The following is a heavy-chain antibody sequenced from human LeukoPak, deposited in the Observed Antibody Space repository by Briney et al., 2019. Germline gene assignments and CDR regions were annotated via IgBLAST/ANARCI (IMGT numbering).Heavy chain of an antibody. CDR1: GFTFSNYA. Sequence: PGGSLRLSCAASGFTFSNYAMSWVRQAPGKGLEWVSGISGSDRTTYYADSVKGRFTISRDNFRNTLYLQMNSLRAEDTAVYYCAKGKSNGGSGGSLYYFDYWGQGTLVTVSS. V-gene: IGHV3-23*01. CDR2: ISGSDRTT. D-gene: IGHD2-15*01. CDR3: AKGKSNGGSGGSLYYFDY. J-gene: IGHJ4*02.